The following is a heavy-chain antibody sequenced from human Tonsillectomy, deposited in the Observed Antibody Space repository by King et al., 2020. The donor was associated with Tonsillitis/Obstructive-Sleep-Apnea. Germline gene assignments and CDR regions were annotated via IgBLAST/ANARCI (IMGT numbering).Heavy chain of an antibody. J-gene: IGHJ4*02. Sequence: VQLVESGEGLIQPGESLRLSCVASGFNSRSYAMSWVRQAPGKGLEWVSSINNGGNPYYADSVKGRFTISRDISKNTLYLEMNSLRAEDTAVYYCAKDHISSGWPAFDYWGQGTLVIVSS. CDR3: AKDHISSGWPAFDY. V-gene: IGHV3-23*04. CDR2: INNGGNP. CDR1: GFNSRSYA. D-gene: IGHD6-19*01.